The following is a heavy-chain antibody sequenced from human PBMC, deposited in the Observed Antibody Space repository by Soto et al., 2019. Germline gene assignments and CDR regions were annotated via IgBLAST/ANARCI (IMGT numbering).Heavy chain of an antibody. Sequence: EVQLVESGGGLVQPGGSLRLSCAASGFTFSDHHMDWVRQAPGKGLEWVGRTRNKANSYTTEYAASVKGRSTISRDDSKSSLYLQMNSLKTEDTAVYYGSRDLGSWGQGTLVTVSS. V-gene: IGHV3-72*01. CDR3: SRDLGS. J-gene: IGHJ5*02. CDR2: TRNKANSYTT. CDR1: GFTFSDHH.